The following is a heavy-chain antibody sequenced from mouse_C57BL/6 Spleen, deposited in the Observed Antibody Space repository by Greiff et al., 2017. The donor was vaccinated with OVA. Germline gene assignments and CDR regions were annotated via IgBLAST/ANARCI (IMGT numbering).Heavy chain of an antibody. CDR2: IYPGDGDT. CDR1: GYAFSSYW. J-gene: IGHJ4*01. D-gene: IGHD4-1*01. Sequence: VKLMESGAELVKPGASVKISCKASGYAFSSYWMNWVKQRPGKGLEWIGQIYPGDGDTNYNGKFKGKATLTADKSSSTAYMQLSSLTSEDAAVDFCARRLTGTMDYWGQGTSVTVSS. CDR3: ARRLTGTMDY. V-gene: IGHV1-80*01.